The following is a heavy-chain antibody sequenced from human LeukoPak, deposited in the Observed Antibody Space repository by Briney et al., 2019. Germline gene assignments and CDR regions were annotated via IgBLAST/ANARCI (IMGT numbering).Heavy chain of an antibody. CDR1: GGSISSGDYY. D-gene: IGHD3-22*01. J-gene: IGHJ3*02. Sequence: SQTLSLTCTVSGGSISSGDYYWSWIRQPPGKGLEWIGYIYYSGSTYYNPSLKSRVTMSVDTSKNQFSLKLSSVTAADTAVYYCARSPSITMIVVAGAFDIWGQGTMVTVSS. CDR2: IYYSGST. V-gene: IGHV4-30-4*01. CDR3: ARSPSITMIVVAGAFDI.